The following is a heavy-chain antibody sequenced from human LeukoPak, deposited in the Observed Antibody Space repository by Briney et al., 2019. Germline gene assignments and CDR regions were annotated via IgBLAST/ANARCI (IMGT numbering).Heavy chain of an antibody. J-gene: IGHJ4*02. Sequence: GGSLRLSCAASGFSFSDFYMSWIRQAPGMGLEWISYIGTRSNPIYYADSVKGRFTISRDDAKNSLYLQMNSLRDEDTAVYFCAREALGSGRDFDYWGQGILVTVSS. CDR3: AREALGSGRDFDY. V-gene: IGHV3-11*01. D-gene: IGHD7-27*01. CDR2: IGTRSNPI. CDR1: GFSFSDFY.